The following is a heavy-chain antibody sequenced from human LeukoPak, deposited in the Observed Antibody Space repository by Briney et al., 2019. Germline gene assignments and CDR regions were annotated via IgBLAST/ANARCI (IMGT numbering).Heavy chain of an antibody. D-gene: IGHD1-26*01. Sequence: PSETLSLTCIISGASISSSAYYWGWIRQPPGKGLEWIGTIYYSGNTYYNPSLQSRVTISVDTSKNQFSLKLSSVTAADTAVYYCARTLSRWDPFDYWGQGTLVTVSS. V-gene: IGHV4-39*07. J-gene: IGHJ4*02. CDR2: IYYSGNT. CDR1: GASISSSAYY. CDR3: ARTLSRWDPFDY.